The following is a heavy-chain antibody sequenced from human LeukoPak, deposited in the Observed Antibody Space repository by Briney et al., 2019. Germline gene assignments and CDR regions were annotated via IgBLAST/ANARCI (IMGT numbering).Heavy chain of an antibody. Sequence: GASVKVSFKASGYTFTGYYMHWVRQAPGQGLEWMGWINPNSGGTNYAQKFQGRVTMTRDTSTSTVYMELSSLRSEDTAVYYCARVVRERYSGSYGYFDYWGQGTLVTVSS. CDR1: GYTFTGYY. CDR2: INPNSGGT. D-gene: IGHD1-26*01. V-gene: IGHV1-2*02. J-gene: IGHJ4*02. CDR3: ARVVRERYSGSYGYFDY.